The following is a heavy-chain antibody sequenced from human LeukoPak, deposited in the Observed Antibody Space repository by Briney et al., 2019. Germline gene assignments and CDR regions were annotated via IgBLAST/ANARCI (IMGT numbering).Heavy chain of an antibody. CDR1: GFTFSDYY. J-gene: IGHJ4*02. Sequence: TGGSLRLSCAASGFTFSDYYMSWIRQAPGKGLEWVSYISSSGSTIYYADSVKGRFTISRDNAKNSLYLQMNSLRAEDTAVYYCAKGREQQLDEAYYFDYWGQGTLVTVSS. D-gene: IGHD6-13*01. CDR2: ISSSGSTI. V-gene: IGHV3-11*01. CDR3: AKGREQQLDEAYYFDY.